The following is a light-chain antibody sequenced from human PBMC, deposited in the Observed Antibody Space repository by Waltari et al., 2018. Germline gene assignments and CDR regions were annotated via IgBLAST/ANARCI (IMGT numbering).Light chain of an antibody. V-gene: IGLV1-40*01. CDR1: SSNIGAGSD. Sequence: QSVLTQPPSVSGAPGQRVTISCTGSSSNIGAGSDVHWYQQLPGTAPKLLIYADFNRPSGVPERCPGSKSGTSASLAITGLQAEDEADYYCQSYDSSLSGSVFGGGTKLTVL. CDR3: QSYDSSLSGSV. J-gene: IGLJ3*02. CDR2: ADF.